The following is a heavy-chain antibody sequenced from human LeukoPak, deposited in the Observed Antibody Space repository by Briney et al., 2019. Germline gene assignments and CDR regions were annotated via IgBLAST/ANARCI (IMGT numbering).Heavy chain of an antibody. D-gene: IGHD3-22*01. J-gene: IGHJ5*02. CDR2: IYTSGST. Sequence: SQTLSLTCTVSGGSISIGGYYWSWIRQPAGKGLEWIGRIYTSGSTNYNPSLKSRVTISVDTSKNQFSLKLSSVTAADTAVYYCARDGAGGDSSGYFMRSNWFDPWGQGTLVTVSS. CDR1: GGSISIGGYY. CDR3: ARDGAGGDSSGYFMRSNWFDP. V-gene: IGHV4-61*02.